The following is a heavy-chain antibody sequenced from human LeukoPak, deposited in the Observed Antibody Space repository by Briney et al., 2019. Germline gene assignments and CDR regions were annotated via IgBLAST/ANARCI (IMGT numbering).Heavy chain of an antibody. D-gene: IGHD3-16*01. CDR2: IQRKTDGGTT. CDR1: GFTLSNVW. Sequence: GGSLRLSCAASGFTLSNVWMTWVRHAPAKGLEWVGRIQRKTDGGTTDYAAAVKGRFIISRDDSKNTLFLQMNSLKTEDTAVYYCTSTLGYWGQGTLVTVSS. V-gene: IGHV3-15*01. CDR3: TSTLGY. J-gene: IGHJ4*02.